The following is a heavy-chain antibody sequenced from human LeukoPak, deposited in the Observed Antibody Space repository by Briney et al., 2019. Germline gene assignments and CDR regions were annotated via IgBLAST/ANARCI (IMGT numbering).Heavy chain of an antibody. V-gene: IGHV1-69*06. Sequence: SVKVSCKASVGTFSSYAISWVRQAPGQGLDWMGGIIPIFGTANYAQKFKGRVTLTAEKSTSTAYMELSSLRSEDTAVYYCARGACSGGSCRANDAFDIWGQGTMVTVSS. D-gene: IGHD2-15*01. CDR3: ARGACSGGSCRANDAFDI. CDR1: VGTFSSYA. J-gene: IGHJ3*02. CDR2: IIPIFGTA.